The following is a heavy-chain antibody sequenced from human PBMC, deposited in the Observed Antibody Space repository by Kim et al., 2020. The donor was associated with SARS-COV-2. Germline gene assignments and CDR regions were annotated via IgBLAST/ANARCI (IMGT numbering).Heavy chain of an antibody. D-gene: IGHD2-2*01. V-gene: IGHV4-39*01. Sequence: SETLSLTCTVSGGSISSSSYYWGWIRQPPGKGLEWIGSIYYSGSTYYNPSLKSRVTISVDTSKNQFSLKLSSVTAADTAVYYCARPRFVVPAAMLNYYYGMDVWGQGTTVTVSS. CDR1: GGSISSSSYY. CDR3: ARPRFVVPAAMLNYYYGMDV. J-gene: IGHJ6*02. CDR2: IYYSGST.